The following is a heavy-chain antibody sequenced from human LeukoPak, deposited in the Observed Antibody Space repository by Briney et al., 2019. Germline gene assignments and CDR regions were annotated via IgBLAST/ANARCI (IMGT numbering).Heavy chain of an antibody. J-gene: IGHJ4*02. CDR1: GFTFSNAW. D-gene: IGHD3-3*01. CDR3: TTPYYDFWTGGDY. V-gene: IGHV3-15*01. CDR2: IKSKTDGGTT. Sequence: GGSLRLSCAASGFTFSNAWMSWARQAPGKGLEWVGRIKSKTDGGTTDYAAPVKGRFTISRDDSKNTLYLQMNSLKTEDTAVYYCTTPYYDFWTGGDYWGQRTLVTVSS.